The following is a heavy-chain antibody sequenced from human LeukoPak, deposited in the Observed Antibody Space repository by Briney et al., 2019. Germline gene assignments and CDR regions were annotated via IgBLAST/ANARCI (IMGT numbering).Heavy chain of an antibody. CDR3: ARAPRDSSSSNYMRRFDY. CDR1: GYSISSDNY. V-gene: IGHV4-38-2*01. D-gene: IGHD3-22*01. Sequence: SETLSLTCAVSGYSISSDNYWVWIRQPPGQGLEWTGGIYHSGSTYYNPSLKSRVTMSVDTSKHQFSLKLSSVTAADTAVYYCARAPRDSSSSNYMRRFDYWGQGTLVTVS. CDR2: IYHSGST. J-gene: IGHJ4*02.